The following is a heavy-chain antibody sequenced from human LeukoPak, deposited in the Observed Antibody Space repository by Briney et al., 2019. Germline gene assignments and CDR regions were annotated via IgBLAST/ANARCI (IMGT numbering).Heavy chain of an antibody. CDR3: ARGNSIAAAGRFDY. D-gene: IGHD6-13*01. CDR2: IIPIFGTA. Sequence: SVKVSCMASGGXFSSYAISWVRQAPGQGLEWMGGIIPIFGTANYAQKFQGRVTITADESTSTAYMELSSLRSEDTAVYYCARGNSIAAAGRFDYWGQGTLVTVSS. V-gene: IGHV1-69*13. J-gene: IGHJ4*02. CDR1: GGXFSSYA.